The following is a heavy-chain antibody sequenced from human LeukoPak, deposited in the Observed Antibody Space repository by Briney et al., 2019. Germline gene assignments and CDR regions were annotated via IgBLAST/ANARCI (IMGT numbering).Heavy chain of an antibody. J-gene: IGHJ4*02. D-gene: IGHD6-19*01. Sequence: SETLSLTCTVSGGSISSSSYYWGWIRQPPGKGLEWIGSIYYSGSTYHNPSLKSRVTISVDTSKNQFSLKLSSVTAADTAVYYCARHEVWQWLVRPYFDYWGQGTLVTVSS. CDR1: GGSISSSSYY. CDR3: ARHEVWQWLVRPYFDY. CDR2: IYYSGST. V-gene: IGHV4-39*01.